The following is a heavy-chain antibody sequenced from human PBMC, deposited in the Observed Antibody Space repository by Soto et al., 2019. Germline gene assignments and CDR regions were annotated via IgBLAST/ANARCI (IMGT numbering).Heavy chain of an antibody. CDR3: AKDGDILTGYYQTNYFDY. V-gene: IGHV3-23*01. J-gene: IGHJ4*02. Sequence: EVQLLESGGGLVQPGGSLRLSCAASGFNFSSYAMSWVRQAPGKGLEWVSAISGSGGSTYYADSVKGRFTIARDNSKNTLYLQMNSLRAEDTPVYYCAKDGDILTGYYQTNYFDYWGQGTLVTVSS. CDR1: GFNFSSYA. CDR2: ISGSGGST. D-gene: IGHD3-9*01.